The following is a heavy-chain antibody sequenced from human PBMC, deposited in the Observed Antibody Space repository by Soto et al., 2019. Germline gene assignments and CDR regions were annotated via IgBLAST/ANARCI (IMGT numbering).Heavy chain of an antibody. Sequence: QVQLVESGGGVVQPGRSLRVSCAASGFTFSDYGIYWVRQAPGKGLEWVALISYDGNNREYGDSVKGRFTISRDNSKNTLYLQMNGLRVEDTAVYYRTVGDNSFDHWGQGTLVTVSS. CDR3: TVGDNSFDH. V-gene: IGHV3-30*03. CDR1: GFTFSDYG. D-gene: IGHD4-17*01. CDR2: ISYDGNNR. J-gene: IGHJ5*02.